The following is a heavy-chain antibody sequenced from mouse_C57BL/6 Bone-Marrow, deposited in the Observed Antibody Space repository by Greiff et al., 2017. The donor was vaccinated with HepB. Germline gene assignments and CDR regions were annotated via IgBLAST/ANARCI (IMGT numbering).Heavy chain of an antibody. J-gene: IGHJ2*01. CDR1: GYAFSSSW. V-gene: IGHV1-82*01. CDR2: IYPGDGDT. CDR3: ARAYYFDY. Sequence: VQLQQSGPELVKPGASVKISCKASGYAFSSSWMNWVKQRPGKGLEWIGRIYPGDGDTNYNGKFKGKATLTADKSSSTAYMQLSSLTSEDSAVYCCARAYYFDYWGQGTTLTVSS.